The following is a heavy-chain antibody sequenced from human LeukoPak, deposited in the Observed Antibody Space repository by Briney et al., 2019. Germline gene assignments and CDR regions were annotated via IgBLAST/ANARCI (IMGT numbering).Heavy chain of an antibody. J-gene: IGHJ4*02. CDR1: GFTFSSYS. D-gene: IGHD1-26*01. CDR3: AKDRIVGVTTSYDYFDY. CDR2: ISSSSYI. Sequence: PGGSLRLSCAASGFTFSSYSMNWVRQAPGKGLEWVSSISSSSYIYYADSVKGRFTISRDNAKNTLYLQMNSLRAEDTAVYYCAKDRIVGVTTSYDYFDYWGQGTLVTVSS. V-gene: IGHV3-21*04.